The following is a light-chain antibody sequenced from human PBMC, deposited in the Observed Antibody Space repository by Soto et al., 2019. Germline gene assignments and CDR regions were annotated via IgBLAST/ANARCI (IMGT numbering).Light chain of an antibody. V-gene: IGKV1-5*03. J-gene: IGKJ1*01. CDR2: EGS. CDR3: QQYNTYART. Sequence: DIHRTQSPSTLSASVGDRVTITCRASQSSNTWLAWHQQKPGEAPRLLLYEGSTVERVVPSRFNGSGSGTEFTLTISSLQPDDFATFYFQQYNTYARTFGQGTTVQVK. CDR1: QSSNTW.